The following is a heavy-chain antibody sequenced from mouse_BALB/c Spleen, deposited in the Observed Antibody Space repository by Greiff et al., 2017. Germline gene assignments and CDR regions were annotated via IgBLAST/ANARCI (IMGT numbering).Heavy chain of an antibody. D-gene: IGHD2-3*01. CDR3: ARHQCIPDYDGYYPWYFDV. CDR1: GFTFSSYG. CDR2: ISSGGSYT. J-gene: IGHJ1*01. V-gene: IGHV5-6*02. Sequence: EVMLVESGGDLVKPGGSLKLSCAASGFTFSSYGMSWVRQTPDKRLEWVATISSGGSYTYYPDSVKGRFTISRDNAKNTLYLQMSSLKSEDTAMYYCARHQCIPDYDGYYPWYFDVWGAGTTVTVSS.